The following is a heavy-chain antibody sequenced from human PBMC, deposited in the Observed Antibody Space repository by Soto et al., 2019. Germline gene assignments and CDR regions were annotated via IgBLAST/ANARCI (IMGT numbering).Heavy chain of an antibody. CDR2: IDPSNSHV. D-gene: IGHD3-22*01. CDR1: GFSFTNYW. J-gene: IGHJ4*02. Sequence: GESLKISCEGSGFSFTNYWISWVRQMPGKGLEWMGRIDPSNSHVTYSPSFQGHVTISVDKSIGTAYLQWSNLKASDTAMYFCARLSDSSGSDFWGQGTVVTVSS. CDR3: ARLSDSSGSDF. V-gene: IGHV5-10-1*01.